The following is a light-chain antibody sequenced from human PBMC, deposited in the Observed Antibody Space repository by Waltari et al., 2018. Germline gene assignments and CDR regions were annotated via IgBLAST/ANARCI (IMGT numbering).Light chain of an antibody. Sequence: SSELTQDPAVSVALGQTVRITCQGASLRSYYARWYQQKPGQAPVLVIHGKNTRPSGIPDRFSGSSSGNTASLTITGAQAEDEADYYCNSRDSSGNHLVFGGGTKLTVL. CDR2: GKN. J-gene: IGLJ3*02. CDR3: NSRDSSGNHLV. V-gene: IGLV3-19*01. CDR1: SLRSYY.